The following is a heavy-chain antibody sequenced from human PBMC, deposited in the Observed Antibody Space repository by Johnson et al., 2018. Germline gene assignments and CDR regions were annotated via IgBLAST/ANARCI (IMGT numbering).Heavy chain of an antibody. D-gene: IGHD3-22*01. CDR2: ISGSGGST. J-gene: IGHJ3*02. V-gene: IGHV3-23*04. Sequence: VQLVQSGGGLVQPGGSXRLSCAASGFTFSSYAMSWVRQAPGKGLEWVSAISGSGGSTYYADSVKGRFTISRDNSKNKLYLQMNSLRAEDTAVYYCAKDLKALKYYYDSSGSSDAFDIWGQGTMVTVSS. CDR3: AKDLKALKYYYDSSGSSDAFDI. CDR1: GFTFSSYA.